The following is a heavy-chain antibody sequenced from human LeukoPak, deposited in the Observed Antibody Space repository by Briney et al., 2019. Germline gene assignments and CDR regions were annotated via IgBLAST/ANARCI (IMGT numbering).Heavy chain of an antibody. CDR1: GYTFTSYD. V-gene: IGHV1-8*01. CDR2: MNPNSGNT. Sequence: ASVKVSCKASGYTFTSYDIHWVRQATGQGLEWMGWMNPNSGNTGYAQKFQGRVTMTRNTSISTAYMELSSLRSEDTAVYYCATPAGYYDFWSGYYSYYYGMDVWGQGTTVTVSS. D-gene: IGHD3-3*01. J-gene: IGHJ6*02. CDR3: ATPAGYYDFWSGYYSYYYGMDV.